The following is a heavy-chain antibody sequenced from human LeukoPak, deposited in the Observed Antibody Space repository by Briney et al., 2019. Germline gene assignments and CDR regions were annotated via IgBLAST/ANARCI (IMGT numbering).Heavy chain of an antibody. D-gene: IGHD4-17*01. CDR1: GVTVRTNH. Sequence: GGSLRLSCAVSGVTVRTNHMNWVRQAPMKGLEWVSVIYSGGSTYYADSVKGRFTISRDNSKNTLYLQMNSLRAEDTAVYYCARGETAVTSNLDYWGRGTLVTVSS. V-gene: IGHV3-53*01. J-gene: IGHJ4*02. CDR2: IYSGGST. CDR3: ARGETAVTSNLDY.